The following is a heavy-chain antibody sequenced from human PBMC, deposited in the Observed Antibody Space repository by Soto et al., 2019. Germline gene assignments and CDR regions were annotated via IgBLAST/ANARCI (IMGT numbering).Heavy chain of an antibody. CDR3: AKEEDGGGGDYYGLEV. V-gene: IGHV4-30-4*08. J-gene: IGHJ6*04. CDR1: GGSISSDIYH. Sequence: SETLSLTCTVSGGSISSDIYHWTWIRQSPGKGLEWIGYIYYSGSIFYNPSFKSRVTISVDTSKNQFSLQLSSVTASDTAVYFCAKEEDGGGGDYYGLEVRGKGTSDPGS. CDR2: IYYSGSI.